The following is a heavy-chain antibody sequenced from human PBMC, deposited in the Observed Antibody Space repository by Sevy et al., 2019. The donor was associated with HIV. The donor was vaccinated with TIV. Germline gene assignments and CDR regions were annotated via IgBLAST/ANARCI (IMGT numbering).Heavy chain of an antibody. D-gene: IGHD6-13*01. CDR2: ISADNGNK. J-gene: IGHJ4*02. Sequence: ASVKVSCKASGYTFSNYAVSWVRQAPGQRLEWLGWISADNGNKKYAQKFQGRVTMTTDTSTSTAYMELRSLGSDDTAVYCCARGSRAAGKDYWGQGTLVTVSS. V-gene: IGHV1-18*01. CDR1: GYTFSNYA. CDR3: ARGSRAAGKDY.